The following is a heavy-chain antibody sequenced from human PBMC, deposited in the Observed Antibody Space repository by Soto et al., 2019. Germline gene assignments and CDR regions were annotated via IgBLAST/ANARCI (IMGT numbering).Heavy chain of an antibody. CDR2: INHSGST. CDR1: GGSFSGYY. Sequence: QVQLQQWGAGLLKPSETLSLTCAVYGGSFSGYYWSWIRQPPGKGLEWIGEINHSGSTNYNPSLKSRVTISVDTSKNQFSLQLSSVTAADTAVYYCARGSAALGYCSGGSCPVYFDYWGQGTLVTVSS. V-gene: IGHV4-34*01. D-gene: IGHD2-15*01. CDR3: ARGSAALGYCSGGSCPVYFDY. J-gene: IGHJ4*02.